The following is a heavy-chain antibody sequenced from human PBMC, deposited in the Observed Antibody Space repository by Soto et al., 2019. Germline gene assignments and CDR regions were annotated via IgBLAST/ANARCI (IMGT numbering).Heavy chain of an antibody. J-gene: IGHJ4*02. Sequence: QVQVVKSGAEVKKPGSSVRVSCKASGGTSSSYAITWLRQAPGQGLEWMGGIIPILDTTDYAQKFEGRVTFTADESTSTVYMELSMLTSEDTAVYYCASGGKTGKRRFDFLGQGTLVTVSS. CDR1: GGTSSSYA. CDR3: ASGGKTGKRRFDF. V-gene: IGHV1-69*01. CDR2: IIPILDTT. D-gene: IGHD3-3*01.